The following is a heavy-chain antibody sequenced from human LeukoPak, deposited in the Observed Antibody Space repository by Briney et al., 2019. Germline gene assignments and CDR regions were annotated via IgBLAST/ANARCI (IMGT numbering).Heavy chain of an antibody. CDR1: GFTFSSYW. CDR2: IKQDGSEK. Sequence: GGSLRLSCAASGFTFSSYWMSWVRQAPGKGLEWVANIKQDGSEKYYVDSVKGRFTVSRDNAKNSLYLQMNSLRAEDTAVYYCARVDSSSWYNLAYWGQGTLVTVSS. J-gene: IGHJ4*02. D-gene: IGHD6-13*01. V-gene: IGHV3-7*01. CDR3: ARVDSSSWYNLAY.